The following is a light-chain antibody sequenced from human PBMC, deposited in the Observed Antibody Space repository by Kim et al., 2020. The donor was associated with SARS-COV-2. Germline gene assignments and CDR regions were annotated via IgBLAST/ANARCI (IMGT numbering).Light chain of an antibody. Sequence: SASVGDRVTITCRASQSINNYLACFQQKPGKAPKSLIYGASTLHRGVPSKFSGSGFGTDFTLTISDLQPEDFASYYCQQYNGYPYTFGQGTKLEI. V-gene: IGKV1-16*02. J-gene: IGKJ2*01. CDR3: QQYNGYPYT. CDR1: QSINNY. CDR2: GAS.